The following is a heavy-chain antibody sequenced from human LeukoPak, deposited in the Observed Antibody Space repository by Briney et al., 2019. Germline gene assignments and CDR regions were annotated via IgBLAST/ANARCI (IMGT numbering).Heavy chain of an antibody. D-gene: IGHD2-15*01. CDR1: GFTFSSYA. CDR2: MSGSGAST. V-gene: IGHV3-23*01. CDR3: AKSSGGSCYRCAFDI. J-gene: IGHJ3*02. Sequence: GGSLRLSCAASGFTFSSYAMSWVRQAPGKGLEWVSAMSGSGASTYYADSVKGRFTISRDNSKNTLYLQMNSLRAEDTAVYYCAKSSGGSCYRCAFDIWGQGTMVTVSS.